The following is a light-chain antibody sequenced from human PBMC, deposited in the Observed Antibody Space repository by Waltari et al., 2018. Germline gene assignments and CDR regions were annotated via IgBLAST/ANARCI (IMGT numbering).Light chain of an antibody. Sequence: EIGLRQTQGRLQLSPGGKASLSCWASQSVGRFLAGYQKKPGQAPRILHYDSSTRASGMSDRFSGSGSGTDFRLTNSRLEPEDFAGYFCQKYVNLPSTFGHGTKVE. CDR3: QKYVNLPST. J-gene: IGKJ1*01. CDR2: DSS. CDR1: QSVGRF. V-gene: IGKV3-20*01.